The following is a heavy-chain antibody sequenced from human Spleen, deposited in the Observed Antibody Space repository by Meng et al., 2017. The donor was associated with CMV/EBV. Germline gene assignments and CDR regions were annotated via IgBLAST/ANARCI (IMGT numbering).Heavy chain of an antibody. Sequence: GFTFSGCSIRRGCDSPGKGLGWEAVISNNGGGEYYAYTENGQVTFSRDKSKNTLYLQMNSRRAEDTAVYYCAKDPGPDDSSGYFDYWGQGTLVTVSS. V-gene: IGHV3-30*18. CDR2: ISNNGGGE. CDR3: AKDPGPDDSSGYFDY. D-gene: IGHD3-22*01. J-gene: IGHJ4*02. CDR1: GFTFSGCS.